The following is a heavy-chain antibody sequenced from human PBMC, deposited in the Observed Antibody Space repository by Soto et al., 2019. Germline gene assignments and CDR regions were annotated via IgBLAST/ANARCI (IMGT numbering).Heavy chain of an antibody. V-gene: IGHV1-69*13. Sequence: SVKVSCKASGGTFSSYAISWVRQAPGQGLEWMGGIIPIFGTANYAQKFQGRVTITADESTSTAYMELSSLRSEDAAVYYCARIPVRGGYDLTVDYWGQGTLVTVSS. D-gene: IGHD5-12*01. CDR2: IIPIFGTA. CDR1: GGTFSSYA. J-gene: IGHJ4*02. CDR3: ARIPVRGGYDLTVDY.